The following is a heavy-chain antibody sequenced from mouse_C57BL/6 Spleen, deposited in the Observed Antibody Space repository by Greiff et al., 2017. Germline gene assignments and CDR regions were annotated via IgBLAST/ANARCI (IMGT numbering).Heavy chain of an antibody. V-gene: IGHV1-53*01. J-gene: IGHJ3*01. CDR3: ARSGLYYDYPFAY. CDR1: GYTFTSYW. Sequence: VQLQQPGTELVKPGASVKLSCKASGYTFTSYWMHWVKQRPGQGLEWIGNINPSNGGTNYNEKFKSKATLTVDKSSSTAYMQLSSLTSEDSAVYYCARSGLYYDYPFAYWGQGTLVTVSA. D-gene: IGHD2-4*01. CDR2: INPSNGGT.